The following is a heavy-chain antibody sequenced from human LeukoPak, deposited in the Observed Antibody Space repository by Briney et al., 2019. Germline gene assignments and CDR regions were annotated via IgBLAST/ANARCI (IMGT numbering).Heavy chain of an antibody. CDR1: GDSVSSNSVT. CDR3: ARRLTQYDCFDP. V-gene: IGHV6-1*01. D-gene: IGHD2-2*01. CDR2: TYYRSTWYN. Sequence: SQTLSLTCAISGDSVSSNSVTWNWIRQSPSRGLEWLGRTYYRSTWYNDYAVSVRGRITVNPDTSKNQFSLHLNSVTPEDTAVYYCARRLTQYDCFDPWGQRILVTVSS. J-gene: IGHJ5*02.